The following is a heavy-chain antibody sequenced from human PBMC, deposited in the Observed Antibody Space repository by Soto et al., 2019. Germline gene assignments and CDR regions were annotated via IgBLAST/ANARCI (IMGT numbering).Heavy chain of an antibody. V-gene: IGHV4-59*01. CDR3: ARLTRYSSGWYQANGAFDI. J-gene: IGHJ3*02. D-gene: IGHD6-19*01. CDR1: GGSISSYY. Sequence: QVQLQESGPGLVKPSETLSLTCTVSGGSISSYYWNWIRQPPGKGLEWIGYIYYSGSTNYNPSLKSRITISVDTSKNQFSLKLSSVTAADAAVYYCARLTRYSSGWYQANGAFDIWGPGTMVTVSS. CDR2: IYYSGST.